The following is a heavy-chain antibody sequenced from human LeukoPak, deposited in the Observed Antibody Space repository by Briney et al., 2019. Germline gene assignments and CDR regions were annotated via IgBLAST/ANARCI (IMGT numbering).Heavy chain of an antibody. J-gene: IGHJ5*02. Sequence: GSSVKVSCKASGGTFSSYAISWVRQAPGQGLEWMGGIIPIFGTANYAQKFQGSVTITTDESTSTAYVELSSLRSEDTAVYYCASLVGDYGYWFDPWGQGTLVTVSS. CDR1: GGTFSSYA. CDR3: ASLVGDYGYWFDP. D-gene: IGHD4-17*01. V-gene: IGHV1-69*05. CDR2: IIPIFGTA.